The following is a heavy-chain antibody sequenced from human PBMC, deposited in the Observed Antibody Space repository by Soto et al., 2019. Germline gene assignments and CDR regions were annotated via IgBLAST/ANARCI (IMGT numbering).Heavy chain of an antibody. CDR3: ARVGGGSDDAFDI. CDR2: VSGSGSYT. Sequence: GGSLRLSCAASRFIFSDYYMSWIRQAPGKGLEWVSYVSGSGSYTNYADSVKGRFTISRDNAKNSLYLQMNSLRAEDTAVYYCARVGGGSDDAFDIWGQGTMVTVSS. D-gene: IGHD2-15*01. CDR1: RFIFSDYY. V-gene: IGHV3-11*06. J-gene: IGHJ3*02.